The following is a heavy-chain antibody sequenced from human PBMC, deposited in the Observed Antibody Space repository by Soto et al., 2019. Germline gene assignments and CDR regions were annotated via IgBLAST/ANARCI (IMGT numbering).Heavy chain of an antibody. V-gene: IGHV4-4*02. CDR1: GGSISSNW. CDR2: IYHSGST. D-gene: IGHD6-13*01. J-gene: IGHJ3*02. Sequence: QVQLQESGPGLVKPSETLSLTCTVSGGSISSNWWSWVRQPPGKGLEWIGEIYHSGSTNYNPSLQSRVTISVDKSENQFSLKMRSVTAADTAVYYCARSPSSSWYGGGAFDIWGQGTMVTVSS. CDR3: ARSPSSSWYGGGAFDI.